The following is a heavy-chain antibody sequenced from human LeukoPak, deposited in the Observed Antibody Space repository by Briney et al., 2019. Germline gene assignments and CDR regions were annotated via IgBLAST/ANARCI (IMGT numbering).Heavy chain of an antibody. CDR3: ARQRGGSGPDY. Sequence: SETLSLTCTVSGSMYNYYWSWIRQPPGKGLEWIGYIYYSGSTNYNPSLKSRVTISVDTSKNQFSLKLSSVTAADTAVYYCARQRGGSGPDYWGQGTLVTVSS. V-gene: IGHV4-59*08. CDR2: IYYSGST. CDR1: GSMYNYY. J-gene: IGHJ4*02. D-gene: IGHD2-15*01.